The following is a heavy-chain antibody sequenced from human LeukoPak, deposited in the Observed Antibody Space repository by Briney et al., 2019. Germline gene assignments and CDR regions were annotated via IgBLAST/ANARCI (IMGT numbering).Heavy chain of an antibody. CDR1: GFTFSNYA. V-gene: IGHV3-23*01. CDR2: ISGSGTDT. J-gene: IGHJ4*02. D-gene: IGHD2-15*01. CDR3: AKGGGSSCYSPSDY. Sequence: GSLRLSSGGSGFTFSNYAMSWVRPAPGNGLEWVSAISGSGTDTFYANSVKGRFTISRDNPKNTLYLQMNSLRAEDTAVYYCAKGGGSSCYSPSDYWGQGTLVTVSS.